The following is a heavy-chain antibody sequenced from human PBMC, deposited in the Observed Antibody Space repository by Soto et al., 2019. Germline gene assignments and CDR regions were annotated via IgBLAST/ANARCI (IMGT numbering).Heavy chain of an antibody. Sequence: QVQLQLSGPGLVTPSQTLSLTCAISGDSVSSNSAGWNWIRQTPSRGLEWLGRTYYRSKWYFNYAVSVDSRITTNPDTSKTQLSLLLRSVTLYETAVYYCARGSWDDVSGHYYMDVWGKGTTVTVSS. J-gene: IGHJ6*03. CDR2: TYYRSKWYF. CDR1: GDSVSSNSAG. V-gene: IGHV6-1*01. D-gene: IGHD1-1*01. CDR3: ARGSWDDVSGHYYMDV.